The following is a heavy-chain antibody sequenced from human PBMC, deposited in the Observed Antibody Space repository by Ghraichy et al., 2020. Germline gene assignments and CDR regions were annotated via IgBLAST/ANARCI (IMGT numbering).Heavy chain of an antibody. J-gene: IGHJ6*02. V-gene: IGHV4-59*01. Sequence: SETLSLTCSVSDGSISSYCWSWIRQPPGKGLEWIGYIYYSGSTDYNPSLKSRVTISVDTSKNQFSLKLTSVTAADTAVYYCARGAGTTYYSYYYGMDVWGQGTTVTVSS. D-gene: IGHD1-1*01. CDR3: ARGAGTTYYSYYYGMDV. CDR2: IYYSGST. CDR1: DGSISSYC.